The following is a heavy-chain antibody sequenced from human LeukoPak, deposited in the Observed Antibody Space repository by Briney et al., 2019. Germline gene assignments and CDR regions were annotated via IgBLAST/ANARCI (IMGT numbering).Heavy chain of an antibody. V-gene: IGHV4-38-2*02. CDR3: AREVGSGSYRANWFDP. J-gene: IGHJ5*02. Sequence: SETLSLTCSVSAYSISSGFFWGWIRQPPGKGLEWIGSIYHSGNTYYNPSLKSRVTISVDTSKNQFSLKLSSVTAADTAVYYCAREVGSGSYRANWFDPWGQGTLVTVSS. D-gene: IGHD3-10*01. CDR2: IYHSGNT. CDR1: AYSISSGFF.